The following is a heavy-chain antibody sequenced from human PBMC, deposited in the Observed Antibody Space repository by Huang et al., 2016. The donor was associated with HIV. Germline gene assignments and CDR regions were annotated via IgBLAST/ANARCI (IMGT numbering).Heavy chain of an antibody. CDR3: AKDRIWGPARLDGMDV. CDR1: GYTLTDYY. CDR2: INPKRCDT. Sequence: QVQLVQSGAEFKKPGASVKVSCKASGYTLTDYYLHWVRQAPGQGLEWMGWINPKRCDTKVAQRFQGKVSMTADTSINTAYMEVTRLTSDDTATYYCAKDRIWGPARLDGMDVWGQGTTVVVSS. D-gene: IGHD3-16*01. V-gene: IGHV1-2*02. J-gene: IGHJ6*02.